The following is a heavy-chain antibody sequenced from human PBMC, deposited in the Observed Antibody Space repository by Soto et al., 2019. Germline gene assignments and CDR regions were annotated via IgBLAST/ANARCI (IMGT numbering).Heavy chain of an antibody. V-gene: IGHV4-34*01. J-gene: IGHJ6*03. CDR3: ARGPMITFGGVIGSYYYYYMDV. CDR1: GWSFSVYY. Sequence: SDTLSLTYAIYGWSFSVYYWSWIRQPPVKGLEWIGEINHSGSTNYNPSLKSRVTISVDTSKNQFSLKLSSVTAADTAVYYCARGPMITFGGVIGSYYYYYMDVWGKGTTVT. CDR2: INHSGST. D-gene: IGHD3-16*02.